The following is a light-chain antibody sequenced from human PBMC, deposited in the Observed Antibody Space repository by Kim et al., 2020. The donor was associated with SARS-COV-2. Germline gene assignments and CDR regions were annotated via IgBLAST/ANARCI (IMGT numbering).Light chain of an antibody. CDR3: QQYNMYPWT. V-gene: IGKV1-5*01. Sequence: DIQMTQSPSTLSASVGDRVTITCRASQSISGWLAWYQQKPGKAPNLLIYHASNLESGVPSRFSSSGSGTEFTLIISNLQPDDFATYYCQQYNMYPWTFGQGTKVDIK. CDR2: HAS. J-gene: IGKJ1*01. CDR1: QSISGW.